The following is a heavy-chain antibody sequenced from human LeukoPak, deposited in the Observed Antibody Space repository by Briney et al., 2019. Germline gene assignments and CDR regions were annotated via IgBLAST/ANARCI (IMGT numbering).Heavy chain of an antibody. CDR3: ARGLEYYDSSTYAFDI. D-gene: IGHD3-22*01. V-gene: IGHV4-34*01. CDR2: INHSGST. J-gene: IGHJ3*02. Sequence: GSLRLSCAASGFTFSSYAMSWIRQPPGKGLEWIGEINHSGSTNYNPSLKSRVTISVDTSKNQFSLKLSSVTAADTAVYYCARGLEYYDSSTYAFDIWGQGTMVTVSS. CDR1: GFTFSSYA.